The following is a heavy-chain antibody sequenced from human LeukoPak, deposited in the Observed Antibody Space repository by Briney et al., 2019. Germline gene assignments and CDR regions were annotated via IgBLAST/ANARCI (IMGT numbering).Heavy chain of an antibody. V-gene: IGHV3-74*01. CDR3: ARDWSGSYHNVRFDY. D-gene: IGHD1-26*01. J-gene: IGHJ4*02. CDR1: GFTLSSYA. CDR2: INSDGSST. Sequence: PGGSLRLSCAASGFTLSSYAMSWVRQAPGKGLVWVSRINSDGSSTSYADSVKGRFTISRDNAKNTLYLQMNSLRAEDTAVYYCARDWSGSYHNVRFDYWGQGTLVTVSS.